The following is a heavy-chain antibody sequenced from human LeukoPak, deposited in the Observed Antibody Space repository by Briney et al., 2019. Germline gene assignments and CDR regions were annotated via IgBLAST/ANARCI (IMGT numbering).Heavy chain of an antibody. CDR1: GFTFSSYA. D-gene: IGHD3-22*01. J-gene: IGHJ4*02. V-gene: IGHV3-30*04. CDR2: ISYDGSNK. CDR3: VKDLVGYDSSNYRDC. Sequence: GGSLRLSCAASGFTFSSYAMHWVRQAPGKGLEWVAVISYDGSNKYYAASVKGRFTISRDSSNNMVYLQMNSLRAEDTAVYYCVKDLVGYDSSNYRDCWGQGTLVTVSS.